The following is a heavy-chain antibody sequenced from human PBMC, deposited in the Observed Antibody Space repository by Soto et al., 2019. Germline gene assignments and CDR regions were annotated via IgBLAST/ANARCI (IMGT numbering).Heavy chain of an antibody. CDR1: GFTVSSNY. Sequence: EVQLVESGGGLIQPGGSLRLSCAASGFTVSSNYMSWVRQAPGKGLEWVSVIYSGGSTYYADSVKGRFTISRDNSKNTLYLQMNNLSAEDTAVYYCARDRVESGYPEYFQHWGQGTVVTVSS. V-gene: IGHV3-53*01. D-gene: IGHD3-22*01. J-gene: IGHJ1*01. CDR3: ARDRVESGYPEYFQH. CDR2: IYSGGST.